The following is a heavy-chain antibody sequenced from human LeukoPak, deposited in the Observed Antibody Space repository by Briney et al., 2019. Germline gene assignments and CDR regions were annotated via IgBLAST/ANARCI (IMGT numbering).Heavy chain of an antibody. CDR2: INPNSGGT. CDR1: GYTFTGYY. V-gene: IGHV1-2*02. CDR3: ARGGMIAALWVHWLDP. Sequence: ASVKVSCKASGYTFTGYYMHWVRQAPGQGLEWMGWINPNSGGTNYAQKFQGRVTMTRDTSISTAYMELSRLRSDDTAVYYCARGGMIAALWVHWLDPWGQGTLVTVSS. J-gene: IGHJ5*02. D-gene: IGHD6-6*01.